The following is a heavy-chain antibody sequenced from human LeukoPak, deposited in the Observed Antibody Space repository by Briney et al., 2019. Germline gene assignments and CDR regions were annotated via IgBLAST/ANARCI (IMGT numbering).Heavy chain of an antibody. J-gene: IGHJ4*02. CDR1: GFTFSSYA. CDR2: ISGSGGST. CDR3: AKGPWYCSSTSCPYFDY. D-gene: IGHD2-2*01. V-gene: IGHV3-23*01. Sequence: PGGSLRLSCAASGFTFSSYAMSWVRQAPGKGLEWVSAISGSGGSTYYADSVKGRFTISRDNSKNTLYLQMNSLRAEDTAVYYCAKGPWYCSSTSCPYFDYWGQGTLVTVSS.